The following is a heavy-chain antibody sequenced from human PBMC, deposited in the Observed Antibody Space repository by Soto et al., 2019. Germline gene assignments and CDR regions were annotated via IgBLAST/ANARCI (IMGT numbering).Heavy chain of an antibody. D-gene: IGHD4-17*01. V-gene: IGHV3-33*01. J-gene: IGHJ4*02. CDR2: IWYDGSNK. Sequence: QVQLVESGGGVVQPGRSLRLSCVASGFTFSTYGMHWVRQAPGKGLEWVAVIWYDGSNKYYADSVKGRFTISRDNSKNTLYLQMNSLEVDDTAVYYCARGNGANPGDFDYWGQGTLATVSS. CDR3: ARGNGANPGDFDY. CDR1: GFTFSTYG.